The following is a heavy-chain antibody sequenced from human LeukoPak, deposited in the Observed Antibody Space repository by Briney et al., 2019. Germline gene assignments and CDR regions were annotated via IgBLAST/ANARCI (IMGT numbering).Heavy chain of an antibody. Sequence: PGGSLRLSGAASGFSLSNYWMNWVRQAPGQGLEWVANIKQDGSEKNYVDSVKGRFTISRDNAKNSLSLQMNSLRDEDTAVYYGARGVWAPFDSWGQGTLVSVSS. J-gene: IGHJ4*02. D-gene: IGHD1-26*01. CDR3: ARGVWAPFDS. CDR1: GFSLSNYW. CDR2: IKQDGSEK. V-gene: IGHV3-7*01.